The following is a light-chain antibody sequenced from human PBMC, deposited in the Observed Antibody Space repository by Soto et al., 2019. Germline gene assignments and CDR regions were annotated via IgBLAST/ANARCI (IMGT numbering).Light chain of an antibody. CDR1: QSLSSSQ. J-gene: IGKJ1*01. V-gene: IGKV3-20*01. Sequence: EFVLTQSPGTLSLSPGERATLSCRASQSLSSSQLAWYQQKPGQAPRLLIHDASSRATGISDRFTGSGSGTSFTLTITTLEPEDFAVYYCQQYGSSPRTFGLGTKVDIK. CDR3: QQYGSSPRT. CDR2: DAS.